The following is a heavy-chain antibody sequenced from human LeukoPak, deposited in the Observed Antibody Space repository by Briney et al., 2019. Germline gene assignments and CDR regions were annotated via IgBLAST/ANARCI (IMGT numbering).Heavy chain of an antibody. CDR1: GYTFTSYG. J-gene: IGHJ6*02. Sequence: ASVKVSCKASGYTFTSYGISWVRQAPGQGLEWMGWISAYNGNTNYAQKLQGRVTMTTDTSTSTAYMELRSLRSDDTAVYYCARIRAAAGKLYYYGMDVWGQGTTVTVSS. CDR2: ISAYNGNT. V-gene: IGHV1-18*01. D-gene: IGHD6-13*01. CDR3: ARIRAAAGKLYYYGMDV.